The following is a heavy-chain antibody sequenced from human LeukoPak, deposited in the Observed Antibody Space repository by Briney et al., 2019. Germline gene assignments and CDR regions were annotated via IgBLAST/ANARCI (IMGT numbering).Heavy chain of an antibody. J-gene: IGHJ3*02. Sequence: GGSLRLSCAASGFTFSSYWMSWVRQAPGKGLEWVANIKLDGSQKYCVDSVKGRFTISRDNAKNSLYLQMNSLRAEDTAVYYCARGDYYYDSSTYFNDAFDIWGQGTMVTVSS. D-gene: IGHD3-22*01. CDR2: IKLDGSQK. V-gene: IGHV3-7*01. CDR1: GFTFSSYW. CDR3: ARGDYYYDSSTYFNDAFDI.